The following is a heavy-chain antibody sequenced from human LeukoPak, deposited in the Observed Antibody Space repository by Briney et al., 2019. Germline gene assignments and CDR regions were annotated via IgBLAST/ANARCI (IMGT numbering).Heavy chain of an antibody. CDR1: AGSISSGSW. J-gene: IGHJ5*02. Sequence: SGTLSLTCAVSAGSISSGSWWNWVRQPPGKGLEWIGEIYHSGSTYYNPSLKSRVTISVDTSKNQFSLKLSSVTTADTAVYYCARAGSGRGPTLNWLDPWGQGTLVTVSS. D-gene: IGHD1-26*01. V-gene: IGHV4-4*02. CDR2: IYHSGST. CDR3: ARAGSGRGPTLNWLDP.